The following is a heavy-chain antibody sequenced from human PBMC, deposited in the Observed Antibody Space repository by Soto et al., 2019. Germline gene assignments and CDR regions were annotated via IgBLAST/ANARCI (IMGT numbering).Heavy chain of an antibody. V-gene: IGHV1-18*01. D-gene: IGHD6-13*01. CDR1: GYTFTDYA. CDR2: VNTYNGNP. CDR3: VRDSQYSTSWQRFDS. Sequence: ASVKVSCKASGYTFTDYAISWVRQAPGRGLEWMGWVNTYNGNPNYAQIFQGRVTMTTDTSTDTAYMELRSLKSDDSAVYYCVRDSQYSTSWQRFDSWGQGTLVTVSS. J-gene: IGHJ4*02.